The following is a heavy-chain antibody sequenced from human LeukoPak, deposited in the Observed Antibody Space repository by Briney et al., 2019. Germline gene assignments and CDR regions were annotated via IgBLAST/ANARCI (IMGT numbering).Heavy chain of an antibody. CDR2: IYYSGST. V-gene: IGHV4-59*01. CDR1: GGSISGYY. Sequence: SETLSLTCTVSGGSISGYYWSWVRQPPGKGLEWVWYIYYSGSTNYNPSLMSRGTIVLSTSKHQLSLKLSSVTAADTAVYYCARVRSGEFGEYYYYYGMDVWGQGTTVTVSS. CDR3: ARVRSGEFGEYYYYYGMDV. J-gene: IGHJ6*02. D-gene: IGHD3-10*01.